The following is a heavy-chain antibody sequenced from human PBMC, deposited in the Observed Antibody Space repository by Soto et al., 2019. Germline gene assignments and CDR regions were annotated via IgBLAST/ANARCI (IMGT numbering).Heavy chain of an antibody. J-gene: IGHJ4*02. CDR1: GFTFSSYA. CDR3: AGGRVQFGLFDY. Sequence: EVQLLESGGGLVQPGGSLRLSCAASGFTFSSYAMSWVRQALGKGLEWVSAISGSGGSTYYADSVKGRFTISRDNSKNTLYLQMNSLRAEDTAVYYCAGGRVQFGLFDYWGQGTLVTVSS. CDR2: ISGSGGST. V-gene: IGHV3-23*01. D-gene: IGHD1-1*01.